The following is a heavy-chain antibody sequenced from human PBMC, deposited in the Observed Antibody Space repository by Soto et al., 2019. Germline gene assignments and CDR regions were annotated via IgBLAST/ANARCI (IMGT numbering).Heavy chain of an antibody. J-gene: IGHJ6*03. V-gene: IGHV4-34*01. Sequence: SETLSLTCAVYGGSFSGYYWSWIRQPPGKGLEWIGEINHSGSTNYNPSLKSRVTISVDTSKNQFSLKLSSVTAADTAVYYCARRGRYSSGWYEVYYYYYYMDVWGKGTTVTVSS. CDR3: ARRGRYSSGWYEVYYYYYYMDV. CDR1: GGSFSGYY. D-gene: IGHD6-19*01. CDR2: INHSGST.